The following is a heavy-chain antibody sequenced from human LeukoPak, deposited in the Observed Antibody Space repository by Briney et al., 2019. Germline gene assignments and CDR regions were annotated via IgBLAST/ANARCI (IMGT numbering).Heavy chain of an antibody. Sequence: SETLSLICTISGGSISSSTYYWGGIRQPPGKGLEWFGSIYYSGSTYYNPSLKSRVTISVDTSKNQFSLKLSSVTAADTAVYYCARGPRWLQDYFNYWGQGTLVTVSS. CDR2: IYYSGST. CDR1: GGSISSSTYY. D-gene: IGHD5-24*01. CDR3: ARGPRWLQDYFNY. J-gene: IGHJ4*02. V-gene: IGHV4-39*07.